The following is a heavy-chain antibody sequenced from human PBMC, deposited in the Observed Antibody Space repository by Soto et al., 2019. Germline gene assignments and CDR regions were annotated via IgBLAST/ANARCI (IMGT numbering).Heavy chain of an antibody. CDR2: ISGSGGST. Sequence: EVQLLESGGGLVQPGGSLRLSCAASGFTFSSYAMSWVRQAPGKGLEWVSAISGSGGSTYYADSVKGRFTISRDNSKNTLYLQMNSLGAEDTAVYYCAKDPTLDYGDYPGPYNWFDPWGQGTLVTVSS. J-gene: IGHJ5*02. CDR3: AKDPTLDYGDYPGPYNWFDP. V-gene: IGHV3-23*01. CDR1: GFTFSSYA. D-gene: IGHD4-17*01.